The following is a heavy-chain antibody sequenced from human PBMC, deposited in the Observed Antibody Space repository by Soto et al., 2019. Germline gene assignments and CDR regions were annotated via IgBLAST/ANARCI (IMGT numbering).Heavy chain of an antibody. D-gene: IGHD6-19*01. CDR2: VYHTGST. CDR1: GASITTYY. Sequence: LRESGPGLVKPSETLSLTCDVSGASITTYYWSWIRQAPGKGLEWIGNVYHTGSTDYNSSLRSRVTISVDTSKNQFSLNMNSVTAADTAVYYCARRLFGSGWTLDSWGQGALVTVSS. V-gene: IGHV4-59*13. J-gene: IGHJ4*02. CDR3: ARRLFGSGWTLDS.